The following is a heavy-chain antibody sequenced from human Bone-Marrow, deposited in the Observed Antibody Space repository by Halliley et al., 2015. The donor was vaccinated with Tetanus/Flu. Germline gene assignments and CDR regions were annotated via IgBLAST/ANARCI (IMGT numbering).Heavy chain of an antibody. CDR3: ARVTRFPDAFDI. Sequence: TLSLTCVVSGGSFNSDYWSWIRQSPGKGLKWIGEINHGGRSNYNPSLKSRVTISIDTSTNDFSLRLNSVTAADTAVYYCARVTRFPDAFDIGGQGTMVAVS. CDR1: GGSFNSDY. D-gene: IGHD4-17*01. V-gene: IGHV4-34*01. J-gene: IGHJ3*02. CDR2: INHGGRS.